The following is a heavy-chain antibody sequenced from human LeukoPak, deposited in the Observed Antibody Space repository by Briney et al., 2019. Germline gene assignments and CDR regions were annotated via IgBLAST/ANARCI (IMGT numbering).Heavy chain of an antibody. Sequence: GRSLRLSCAASGFTFSSYAMHWVRQAPGKGLEWVAVISYDGSNKYYADPVKGRFTISRDNPKNTLYLQMNSLRAEDTAVYYCARGDYYDSSGYLDYWGQGTLVTVSS. D-gene: IGHD3-22*01. V-gene: IGHV3-30*04. CDR3: ARGDYYDSSGYLDY. CDR2: ISYDGSNK. J-gene: IGHJ4*02. CDR1: GFTFSSYA.